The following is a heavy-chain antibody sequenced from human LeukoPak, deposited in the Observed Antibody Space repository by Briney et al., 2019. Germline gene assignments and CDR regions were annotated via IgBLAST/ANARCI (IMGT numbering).Heavy chain of an antibody. CDR2: ISVSGPST. V-gene: IGHV3-23*01. CDR3: AKDSPRGYSCGLN. D-gene: IGHD5-18*01. J-gene: IGHJ4*02. CDR1: GFTFRSYD. Sequence: GGSLRLSCAASGFTFRSYDMRGVSEARGKGLEGVSAISVSGPSTYYTDSVKGRFTISRDNSKNTLYLQMNSLRAEDTAVYYCAKDSPRGYSCGLNWGQGTLVTVSS.